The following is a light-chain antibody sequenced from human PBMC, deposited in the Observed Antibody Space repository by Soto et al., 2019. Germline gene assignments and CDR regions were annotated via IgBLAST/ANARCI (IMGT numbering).Light chain of an antibody. Sequence: QSALTQPASVSGSPGQTITISCTGTSSGVGGYNYVSWYQQHPGKAPKLMIYDLSNRPSGVSNRFSGSKSGNTVSLTISGFQAEDEADYCCSAYRSSSTLEVFGTGSKVTVL. CDR3: SAYRSSSTLEV. J-gene: IGLJ1*01. V-gene: IGLV2-14*01. CDR1: SSGVGGYNY. CDR2: DLS.